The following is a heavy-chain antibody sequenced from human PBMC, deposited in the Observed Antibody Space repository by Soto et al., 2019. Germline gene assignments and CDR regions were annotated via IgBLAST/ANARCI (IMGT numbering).Heavy chain of an antibody. Sequence: DVQLVESGGGLVQPGGSLRVSCAASGFTLGSHTIHWVRQPPGKGLEWVSRIDTDGGGTSYADSVKGRFTISTDNAKNTVYLQMNGLRAEDTAVYYCATVFDLWGQGTLVTVSS. CDR2: IDTDGGGT. J-gene: IGHJ5*02. CDR3: ATVFDL. CDR1: GFTLGSHT. V-gene: IGHV3-74*01.